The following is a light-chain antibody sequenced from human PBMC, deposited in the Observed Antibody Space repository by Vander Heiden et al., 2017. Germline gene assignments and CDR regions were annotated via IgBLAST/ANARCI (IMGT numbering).Light chain of an antibody. Sequence: QSVLTQPPSVSTAPGQKVTISCSGSRPNIGNNYVSWYQHLPGSAPKLLIYDNTTRPSGIPERFSGSKSGTSATLGIAGLQTGDEAFYYCGTWDTSVSAVVFGGGTRLTVL. CDR3: GTWDTSVSAVV. J-gene: IGLJ2*01. CDR2: DNT. V-gene: IGLV1-51*01. CDR1: RPNIGNNY.